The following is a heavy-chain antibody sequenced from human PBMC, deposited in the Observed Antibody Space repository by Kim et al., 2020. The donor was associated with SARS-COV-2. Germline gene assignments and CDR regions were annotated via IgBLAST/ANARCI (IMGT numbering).Heavy chain of an antibody. V-gene: IGHV7-4-1*01. CDR1: GYTFTSYA. Sequence: ASVKVSCKASGYTFTSYAMNWVRQAPGQGLEWMGWINTNTGNPTYAQGFTGRFVFSLDTSVSTAYLQICSLKAEDTAVYYCARDQLVVDQQWLVWGFGYYYGMDVWGQGTTVTVSS. CDR2: INTNTGNP. CDR3: ARDQLVVDQQWLVWGFGYYYGMDV. D-gene: IGHD6-19*01. J-gene: IGHJ6*02.